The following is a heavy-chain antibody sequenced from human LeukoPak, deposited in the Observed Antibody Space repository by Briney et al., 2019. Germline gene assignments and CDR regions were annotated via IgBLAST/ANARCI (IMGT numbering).Heavy chain of an antibody. J-gene: IGHJ4*02. Sequence: PSQTPSLTCSVSGSSVSSDEYYWSWVRQHPGKGLEWIGYVYYSGSSYYIPSLESRVTMSVEVSKNQFSLELRSVTAADTAVYYCARVKVLRFLEWFLDFWGQGALVTVSS. CDR2: VYYSGSS. D-gene: IGHD3-3*01. V-gene: IGHV4-31*03. CDR3: ARVKVLRFLEWFLDF. CDR1: GSSVSSDEYY.